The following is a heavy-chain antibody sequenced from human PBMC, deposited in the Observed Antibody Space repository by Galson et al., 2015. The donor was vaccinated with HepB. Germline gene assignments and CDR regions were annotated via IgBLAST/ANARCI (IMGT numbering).Heavy chain of an antibody. CDR3: ARVLTYCAESSCYVENYHYGMDV. CDR1: GYSLFNYA. D-gene: IGHD2-2*01. V-gene: IGHV1-18*04. Sequence: SVKVSCKASGYSLFNYAIAWVRQAPGQGLEWMGWISGYNSNTTFQRNFQDRVLLTTDISTNTATMELRSLRSDDTAVYYCARVLTYCAESSCYVENYHYGMDVWGQGTTVTVSS. CDR2: ISGYNSNT. J-gene: IGHJ6*02.